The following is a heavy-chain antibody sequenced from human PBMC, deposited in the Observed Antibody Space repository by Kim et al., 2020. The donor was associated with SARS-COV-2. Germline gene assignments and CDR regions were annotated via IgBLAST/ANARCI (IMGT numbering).Heavy chain of an antibody. Sequence: DPDTRYSPSFQGQVTIPADKSISTAYLRWSSLKVSDTAMYYCARHDSADYWGQGTLVTVSS. V-gene: IGHV5-51*01. J-gene: IGHJ4*02. D-gene: IGHD2-21*01. CDR3: ARHDSADY. CDR2: DPDT.